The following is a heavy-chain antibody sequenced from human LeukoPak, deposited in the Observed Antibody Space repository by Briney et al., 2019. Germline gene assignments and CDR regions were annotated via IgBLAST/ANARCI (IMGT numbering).Heavy chain of an antibody. CDR3: ARAIRGYCSSTSCSNPNNYCYYMDV. CDR1: GYTFTSYD. CDR2: MNPNSGNT. J-gene: IGHJ6*03. D-gene: IGHD2-2*01. V-gene: IGHV1-8*01. Sequence: ASVKVSCKASGYTFTSYDINWVRQATGQGLEWMGWMNPNSGNTGYAQKFQGRVTMTRNTSISTAYMELSSLRSEDTAVYYCARAIRGYCSSTSCSNPNNYCYYMDVWGKGTTVTVSS.